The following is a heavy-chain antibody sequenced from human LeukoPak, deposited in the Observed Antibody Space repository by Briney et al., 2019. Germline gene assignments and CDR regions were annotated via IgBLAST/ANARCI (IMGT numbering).Heavy chain of an antibody. D-gene: IGHD3-9*01. V-gene: IGHV4-4*07. CDR1: GGSVSHYY. CDR2: IYTSGST. J-gene: IGHJ5*02. CDR3: ARDPGYYDILTGYLPGFSWFDP. Sequence: SETLSLTSTVSGGSVSHYYWSWIRQPAGKGLEWIGRIYTSGSTNYNPSLKSRVTMSVDTSKNQFSLKLSSVTAADTAVYYCARDPGYYDILTGYLPGFSWFDPWGQGTLVTASS.